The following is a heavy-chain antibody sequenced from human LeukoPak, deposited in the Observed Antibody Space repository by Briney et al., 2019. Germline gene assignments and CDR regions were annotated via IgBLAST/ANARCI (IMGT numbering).Heavy chain of an antibody. D-gene: IGHD2-8*01. V-gene: IGHV4-59*01. Sequence: SETLSLTCTVSGGSISSYYWSWIRQPPGKGLEWIGYIYYSGSTNYNPSLKSRVTISVDTSKDQFSLKLSSVTAADTAVYYCARVRTNDHGMDVRGQGTTVTVSS. J-gene: IGHJ6*02. CDR3: ARVRTNDHGMDV. CDR2: IYYSGST. CDR1: GGSISSYY.